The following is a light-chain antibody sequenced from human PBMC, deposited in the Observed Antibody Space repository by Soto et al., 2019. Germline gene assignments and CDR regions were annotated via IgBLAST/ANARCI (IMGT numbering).Light chain of an antibody. V-gene: IGLV1-40*01. Sequence: QSVLTQPPSVSGAPGQRVTISCTGSSSNIGAGYDVHWYQQLPGTAPKLIIYGNSNRPSGVPDQFSEAKSGTSASLAITGLQAEDEADYYCQSYDASLSGRVVFGGGTKLTVL. CDR3: QSYDASLSGRVV. CDR2: GNS. J-gene: IGLJ2*01. CDR1: SSNIGAGYD.